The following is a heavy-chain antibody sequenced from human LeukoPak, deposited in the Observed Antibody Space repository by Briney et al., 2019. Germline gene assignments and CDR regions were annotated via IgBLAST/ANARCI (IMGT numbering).Heavy chain of an antibody. D-gene: IGHD2-15*01. V-gene: IGHV1-2*04. CDR3: ARSHCSGGSCPDY. J-gene: IGHJ4*02. CDR1: GYTFTGYY. CDR2: INPNSGGT. Sequence: ASVKVSCKASGYTFTGYYMHWVRQAPGQGLEWMGWINPNSGGTNYAQKSQGWVTMTRDTSISTAYMELSRLRSDDTAVYYCARSHCSGGSCPDYWGQGTLVTVSS.